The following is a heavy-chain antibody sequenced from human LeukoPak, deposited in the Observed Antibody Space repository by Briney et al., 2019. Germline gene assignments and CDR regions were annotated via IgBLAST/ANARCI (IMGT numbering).Heavy chain of an antibody. Sequence: GESLKISCEGSGYNFTNYWIAWVRQMPGKGLEWMGIIYPGDSDTRYSPSFQGQVAISADKSISTAYLQWSSLKASDTAMYYCPRQRNYYDSGSFHWGQGTLVTVSS. CDR1: GYNFTNYW. D-gene: IGHD3-10*01. J-gene: IGHJ4*02. CDR2: IYPGDSDT. CDR3: PRQRNYYDSGSFH. V-gene: IGHV5-51*01.